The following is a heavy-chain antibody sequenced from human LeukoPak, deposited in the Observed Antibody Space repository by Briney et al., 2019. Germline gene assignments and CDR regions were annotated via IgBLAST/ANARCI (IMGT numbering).Heavy chain of an antibody. CDR3: ARAFVHNWFDP. CDR1: GYTFTSYY. CDR2: INPSGGST. Sequence: GASVKVSCKASGYTFTSYYMHWVRQAPGQGLECMGIINPSGGSTSYAQKFQGRVTMTRDTSTSTVYMELSSLRSEDTAVYYCARAFVHNWFDPWGQGTLVTVSS. J-gene: IGHJ5*02. V-gene: IGHV1-46*01.